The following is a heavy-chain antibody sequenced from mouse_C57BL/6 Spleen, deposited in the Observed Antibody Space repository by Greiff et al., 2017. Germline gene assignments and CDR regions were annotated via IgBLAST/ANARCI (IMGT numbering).Heavy chain of an antibody. J-gene: IGHJ2*01. CDR3: ARVPVYHFDY. CDR1: GFTFSSYA. Sequence: EVKLVESGGGLVKPGGSLKLSCAASGFTFSSYAMSWVRQTPEKRLEWVATLSDGGSYTYYPDNVKGRFTISRDNAKNNRYLQMSHLKSEDTAMYYGARVPVYHFDYWGQGTTLTVSS. D-gene: IGHD2-1*01. CDR2: LSDGGSYT. V-gene: IGHV5-4*03.